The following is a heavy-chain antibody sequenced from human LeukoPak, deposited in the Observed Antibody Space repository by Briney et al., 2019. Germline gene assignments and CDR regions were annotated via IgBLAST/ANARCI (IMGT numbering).Heavy chain of an antibody. CDR2: ISGYNGHT. CDR1: GYTFTNYA. Sequence: ASVKVSCKASGYTFTNYAISWVRQAPGQGPEWMGWISGYNGHTNYAQKFQGRVTMTADTSTSTAYMELRSLRSDDTAVYYCARGQGNRLLWVGESLSNINPLDYWGQGTLVTVSS. V-gene: IGHV1-18*01. D-gene: IGHD3-10*01. J-gene: IGHJ4*02. CDR3: ARGQGNRLLWVGESLSNINPLDY.